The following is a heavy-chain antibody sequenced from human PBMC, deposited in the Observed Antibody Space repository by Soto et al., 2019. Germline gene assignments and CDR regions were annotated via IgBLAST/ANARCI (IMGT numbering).Heavy chain of an antibody. CDR2: IIPIFHTT. J-gene: IGHJ1*01. CDR1: GGSFSGQA. CDR3: GGVPN. Sequence: RASVKVSCKASGGSFSGQAVSWVRQAPGRGLEWMGGIIPIFHTTNYARKFQGRLTITADESTSTASMELTSLTSADTAVYYCGGVPNWGQGTQVTVSS. V-gene: IGHV1-69*13.